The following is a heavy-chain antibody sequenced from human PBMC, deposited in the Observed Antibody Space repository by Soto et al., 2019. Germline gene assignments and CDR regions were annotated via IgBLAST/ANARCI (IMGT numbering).Heavy chain of an antibody. J-gene: IGHJ6*02. D-gene: IGHD3-22*01. CDR3: ATQSTDYYDSSGYDPGMDV. CDR1: GDSFSSYW. CDR2: IYPGDSAT. Sequence: PGASLKISCKGSGDSFSSYWIGWVRQMPGKGLEWVGIIYPGDSATRYSPSFQGQVTLSADKSISPAYLQWSSLKASDTAMYYCATQSTDYYDSSGYDPGMDVWGQGTTVT. V-gene: IGHV5-51*01.